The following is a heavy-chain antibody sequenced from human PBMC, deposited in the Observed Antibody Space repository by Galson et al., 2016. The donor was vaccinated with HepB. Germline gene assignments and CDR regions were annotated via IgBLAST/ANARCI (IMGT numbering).Heavy chain of an antibody. Sequence: SCKASGYTFTTNGISWVRQAPGQGLEWMGWISAHNGDTNSPQKLPGSVPLTTDTSTRTAYMELRSLTSDDTAVYYCARDRDRSLDYWGQGTLVTVSS. CDR3: ARDRDRSLDY. CDR1: GYTFTTNG. V-gene: IGHV1-18*04. CDR2: ISAHNGDT. J-gene: IGHJ4*02. D-gene: IGHD3-10*01.